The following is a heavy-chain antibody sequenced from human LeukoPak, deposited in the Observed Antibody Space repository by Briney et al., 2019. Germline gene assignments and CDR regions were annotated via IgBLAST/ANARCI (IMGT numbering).Heavy chain of an antibody. J-gene: IGHJ2*01. CDR1: GGSISSSSYY. CDR3: AREEDLYSSSWLYWYFDL. CDR2: IYYSGST. V-gene: IGHV4-39*02. Sequence: PSETLSLTCTVSGGSISSSSYYWGWIRQPPGKGLEWLGSIYYSGSTYYNPSLKSRVTISVDTSKNQFSLKLSSVTAADTAVYYCAREEDLYSSSWLYWYFDLWGRGTLVTVSS. D-gene: IGHD6-13*01.